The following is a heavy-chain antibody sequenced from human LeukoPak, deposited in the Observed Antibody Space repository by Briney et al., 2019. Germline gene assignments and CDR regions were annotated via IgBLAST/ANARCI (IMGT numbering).Heavy chain of an antibody. CDR1: GGSISSGASD. V-gene: IGHV4-31*03. D-gene: IGHD3-22*01. CDR3: ARAARQGFTMIVVPFFYFDL. CDR2: INHSGST. Sequence: SETLSLTCTVSGGSISSGASDWGWIRQHPKRGLEWVGYINHSGSTYYNPSLGSRVTMSVDTSKNQFSLQLSSATAADSAVYYCARAARQGFTMIVVPFFYFDLWGRGTLVTVSS. J-gene: IGHJ2*01.